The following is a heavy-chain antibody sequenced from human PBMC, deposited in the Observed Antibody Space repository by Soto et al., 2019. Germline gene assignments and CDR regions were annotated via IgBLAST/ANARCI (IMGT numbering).Heavy chain of an antibody. CDR1: GGSISIGDYY. CDR3: ARGPPGLPATNWFDP. D-gene: IGHD2-2*01. J-gene: IGHJ5*02. V-gene: IGHV4-30-4*01. Sequence: QVQLQESGPGLVKPSQTLSLTCTVSGGSISIGDYYWTWIRQPPGKGLEWIGYIFYSGSTYYNPSLKSRLTMSVDTSKNQFSLNLSSVTAADTAVYYCARGPPGLPATNWFDPWGQGTLVTVSS. CDR2: IFYSGST.